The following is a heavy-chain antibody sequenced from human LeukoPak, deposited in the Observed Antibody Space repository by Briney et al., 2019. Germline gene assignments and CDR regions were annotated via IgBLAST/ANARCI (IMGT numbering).Heavy chain of an antibody. J-gene: IGHJ4*02. Sequence: PGGSLRLSCAASGFTFSSYAMSWVRQAPGKGLEWVSAIGGSGGSTYYADSVKGRFTISRDNSKNTLYLQMNSLRAEDTAVYYCAKVELGGYCDSSGYYWGQGTLVTVSS. CDR1: GFTFSSYA. CDR3: AKVELGGYCDSSGYY. CDR2: IGGSGGST. D-gene: IGHD3-22*01. V-gene: IGHV3-23*01.